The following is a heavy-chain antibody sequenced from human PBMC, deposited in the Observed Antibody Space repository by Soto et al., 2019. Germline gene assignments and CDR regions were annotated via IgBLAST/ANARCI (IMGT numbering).Heavy chain of an antibody. D-gene: IGHD3-22*01. CDR3: ARYRNYYDSSGYWGYYYYYGMDV. CDR1: GGSFSGYY. CDR2: INHSGST. V-gene: IGHV4-34*01. J-gene: IGHJ6*02. Sequence: PSETLSLTCAVYGGSFSGYYWSWIRQPPGKGLEWIGEINHSGSTNYNPSLKSRVTISVDTSKNQFSLKLCSVTAADTSVYYCARYRNYYDSSGYWGYYYYYGMDVWGQGTTVTVSS.